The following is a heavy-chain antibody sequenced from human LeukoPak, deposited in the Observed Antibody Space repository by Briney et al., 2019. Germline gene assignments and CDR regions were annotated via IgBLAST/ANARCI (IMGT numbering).Heavy chain of an antibody. CDR3: ARAPGRAYDSSGYYFNFDY. Sequence: SETLSLTCTVPAGSISSSSYYWRWIRQPPGKGLERIGTIYYSGSTYYNPALKSRVTISVDTSKSQFSLKLSSVTAADTAVYYCARAPGRAYDSSGYYFNFDYWGQGTLVTVSS. CDR2: IYYSGST. J-gene: IGHJ4*02. V-gene: IGHV4-39*01. D-gene: IGHD3-22*01. CDR1: AGSISSSSYY.